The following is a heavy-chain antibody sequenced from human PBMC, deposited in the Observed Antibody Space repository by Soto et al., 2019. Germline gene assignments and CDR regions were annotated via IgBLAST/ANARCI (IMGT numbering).Heavy chain of an antibody. D-gene: IGHD3-9*01. J-gene: IGHJ4*02. V-gene: IGHV3-23*01. CDR1: GFTFSSYA. Sequence: GGSLRLSCAASGFTFSSYAMSWVRQAPGKGLEWVSAISGSGGSTYYADSVKGRFTISRDNSKNTLYLQMNSLRAEDTAVYYCAKDGRYFDWLDGTPTGDYWGQGTLVTVSS. CDR3: AKDGRYFDWLDGTPTGDY. CDR2: ISGSGGST.